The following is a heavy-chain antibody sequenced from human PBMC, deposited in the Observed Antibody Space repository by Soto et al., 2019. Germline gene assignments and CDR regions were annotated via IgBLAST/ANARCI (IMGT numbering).Heavy chain of an antibody. CDR3: ARAGIYGDYGGHFDY. J-gene: IGHJ4*02. D-gene: IGHD4-17*01. CDR2: ISAYNGNT. V-gene: IGHV1-18*01. Sequence: XSLKCACHAAAYTFTSDGVGWWRQAPGQGLEWMGWISAYNGNTNSAQKLQGRVTMTTNTSTTTAYMELRSLRSDDTAVYYCARAGIYGDYGGHFDYWGQRTLVTVSS. CDR1: AYTFTSDG.